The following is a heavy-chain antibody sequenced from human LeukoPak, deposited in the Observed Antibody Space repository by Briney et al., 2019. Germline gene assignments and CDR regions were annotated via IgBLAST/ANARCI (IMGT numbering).Heavy chain of an antibody. V-gene: IGHV3-33*08. Sequence: GGSLRLSCVASGFSFSNYWMSWVRQAPGKGLEWVAVIAYDGSRAFYADSVKGRFTISRDNSKNTMSVQMDDLRAEDTAVYYCTRYNNDHFDYWGQGTLVTVSS. CDR1: GFSFSNYW. CDR2: IAYDGSRA. CDR3: TRYNNDHFDY. D-gene: IGHD1-14*01. J-gene: IGHJ4*02.